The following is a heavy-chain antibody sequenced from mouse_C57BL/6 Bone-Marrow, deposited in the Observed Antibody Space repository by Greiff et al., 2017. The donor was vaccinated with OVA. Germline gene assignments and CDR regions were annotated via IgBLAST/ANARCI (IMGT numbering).Heavy chain of an antibody. CDR3: ARNLDYGNYFYYAMDY. Sequence: VQLQESGPGPVAPSQSLSITCTVSGFSLTSYAISWVRQPPGKGLEWLGVIWTGGGTNYNSALKSRLSISKDNSKSQVFLKMNSLQTDDTARYYCARNLDYGNYFYYAMDYWGQGTSVTVSS. CDR1: GFSLTSYA. V-gene: IGHV2-9-1*01. CDR2: IWTGGGT. D-gene: IGHD2-1*01. J-gene: IGHJ4*01.